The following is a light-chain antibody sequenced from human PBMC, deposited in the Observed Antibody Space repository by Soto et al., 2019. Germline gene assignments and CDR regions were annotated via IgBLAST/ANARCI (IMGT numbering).Light chain of an antibody. CDR2: AAS. V-gene: IGKV1-39*01. J-gene: IGKJ1*01. CDR1: QSISSY. CDR3: QQSYTTV. Sequence: DIQMTQSPSSLSASVGDRVAITCRARQSISSYLNWYQQKPGKAPKLLIYAASSLQSGVPSRFSGSGSGTDFTLTISSLQPADFATYYCQQSYTTVFGQGTKVEIK.